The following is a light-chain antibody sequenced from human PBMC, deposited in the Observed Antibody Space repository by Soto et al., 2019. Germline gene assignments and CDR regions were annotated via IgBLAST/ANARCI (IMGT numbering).Light chain of an antibody. V-gene: IGKV3-20*01. CDR3: QQYGSSGT. J-gene: IGKJ1*01. CDR1: QSVSNNY. CDR2: GAS. Sequence: ETALTQSPGTLSLSPRERATLSCRASQSVSNNYLAWYQQKPGQAPRLLIYGASNRATGIPDRFSGSGSGTDFTLTISRLEPEDFAVYYCQQYGSSGTFGQGTKVDIK.